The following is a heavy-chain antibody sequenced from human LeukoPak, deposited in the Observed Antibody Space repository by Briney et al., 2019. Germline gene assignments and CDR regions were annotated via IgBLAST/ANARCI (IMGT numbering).Heavy chain of an antibody. CDR1: GFTFSSYW. J-gene: IGHJ6*02. CDR3: ARWDYGMDV. CDR2: IKQDGSEK. Sequence: PGGSLRLSCGAFGFTFSSYWMSWVRQAPGKGLEWVANIKQDGSEKYYVDSVKGRFTISRDNAKNSLYLQMNSLRAEDTAVYYCARWDYGMDVWGQGTTVTVSS. V-gene: IGHV3-7*01.